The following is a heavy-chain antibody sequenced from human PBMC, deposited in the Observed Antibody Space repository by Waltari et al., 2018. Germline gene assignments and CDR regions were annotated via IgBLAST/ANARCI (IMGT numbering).Heavy chain of an antibody. J-gene: IGHJ4*02. CDR1: GGSISSGSYY. CDR2: IYTSGST. CDR3: ARESAGGFDY. Sequence: QVQLQESGPGLVKPSQTLSLTCTVSGGSISSGSYYWRWIRQPAGKGLEWIGYIYTSGSTNYNPSLKSRVTISVDTSKNQFSLKLSSVTAADTAVYYCARESAGGFDYWGQGTLVTVSS. V-gene: IGHV4-61*09.